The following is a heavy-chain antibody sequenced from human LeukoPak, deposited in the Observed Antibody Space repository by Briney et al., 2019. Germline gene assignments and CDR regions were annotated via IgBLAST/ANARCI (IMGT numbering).Heavy chain of an antibody. CDR2: INQDGSEK. D-gene: IGHD6-13*01. V-gene: IGHV3-7*01. Sequence: PGGSLRLACIAASGFTLGNSWMNWVRQAPGKGLEWVANINQDGSEKYFVASVKGRFTISRDNAKTSLYLQMTSLRAEDTAVYYCARAGRAYSSSWYWFDPWGQGTLVTVSS. CDR3: ARAGRAYSSSWYWFDP. CDR1: GFTLGNSW. J-gene: IGHJ5*02.